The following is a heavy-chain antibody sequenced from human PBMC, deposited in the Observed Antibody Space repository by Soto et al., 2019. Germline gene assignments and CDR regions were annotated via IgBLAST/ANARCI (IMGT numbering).Heavy chain of an antibody. CDR3: AKDRGPYCSGGICYPPSWFDP. J-gene: IGHJ5*02. D-gene: IGHD2-15*01. CDR1: GVTFGNYA. Sequence: GGSLRLSCVGSGVTFGNYAMSWVRQAPGKGLEWVSSITGIDGRTYYADSVKGRFTISRDNPKNTLYLQMNNLRAEDTAMFYCAKDRGPYCSGGICYPPSWFDPWGQGTQVTVS. V-gene: IGHV3-23*01. CDR2: ITGIDGRT.